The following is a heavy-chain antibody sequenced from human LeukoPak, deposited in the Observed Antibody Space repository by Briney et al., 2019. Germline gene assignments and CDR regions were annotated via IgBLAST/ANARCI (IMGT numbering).Heavy chain of an antibody. V-gene: IGHV3-30*02. CDR1: GFTFSSYG. CDR2: IRYDGSNK. J-gene: IGHJ4*02. CDR3: GKVSVSAAIKGDYFDY. Sequence: GGSLRLSCAASGFTFSSYGMHWVRQAPGKGLEWVAFIRYDGSNKYYADSVKGRFTISRDNSKNTLYLQMNSLRAEDTAVYYCGKVSVSAAIKGDYFDYWGQGTLVTVSS. D-gene: IGHD2-2*02.